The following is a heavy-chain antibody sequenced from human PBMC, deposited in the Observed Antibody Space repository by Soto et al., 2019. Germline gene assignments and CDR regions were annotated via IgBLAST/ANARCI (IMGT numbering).Heavy chain of an antibody. CDR3: VSRGGPHGDYVDS. J-gene: IGHJ4*02. Sequence: DVQLVETGGSVVWHGGSLRLSCAASGFIFVRYGMRWVRQGPGKGLEWVAGIYGDGGESAYEDCVRGRFTISRDNAKNSLSLQMNSLRADDTAFYYCVSRGGPHGDYVDSWGQGTLVTVTS. CDR1: GFIFVRYG. CDR2: IYGDGGES. V-gene: IGHV3-20*04. D-gene: IGHD4-17*01.